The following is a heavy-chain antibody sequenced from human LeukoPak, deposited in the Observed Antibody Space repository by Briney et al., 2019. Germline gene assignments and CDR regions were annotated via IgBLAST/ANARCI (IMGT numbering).Heavy chain of an antibody. Sequence: GGSLRLSCAASGFSFSTYAMNWVRQAPGKGLEWLAYITSNINTIYYTDSVKGRFTISRDNAKNSLYLQMNSLRAEDTAVYYCVLGGYDSRYLGFDYWGQGTLVTVSS. V-gene: IGHV3-48*04. CDR2: ITSNINTI. D-gene: IGHD3-22*01. CDR1: GFSFSTYA. J-gene: IGHJ4*02. CDR3: VLGGYDSRYLGFDY.